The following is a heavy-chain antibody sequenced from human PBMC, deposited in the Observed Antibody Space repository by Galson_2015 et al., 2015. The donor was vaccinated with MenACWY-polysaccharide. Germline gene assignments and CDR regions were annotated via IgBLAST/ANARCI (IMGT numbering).Heavy chain of an antibody. D-gene: IGHD3-16*01. V-gene: IGHV4/OR15-8*02. Sequence: SETLSLTCAVSGGSITSGDWWRWVRQPPGKGLEWIGEIYHSGSTNYNPSLKSRVTISIDKSRSQFSLKLSSVTVADTAIYYCANNDYYRLDYWGQGTPVTVSS. CDR3: ANNDYYRLDY. CDR2: IYHSGST. CDR1: GGSITSGDW. J-gene: IGHJ4*02.